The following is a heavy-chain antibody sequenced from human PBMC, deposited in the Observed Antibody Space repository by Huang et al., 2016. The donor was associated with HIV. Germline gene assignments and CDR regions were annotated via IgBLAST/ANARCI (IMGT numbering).Heavy chain of an antibody. CDR3: ARDRGAVAGTSPGY. CDR1: GYTFTSYG. Sequence: QVQLVQSGAEVKKPGASVKVSCKASGYTFTSYGISWVRQAPGQGVEWMGWNIAYNGHTNYAQKLQGRVTMTTETSTGTAYMELRSLRSDDTAVYYCARDRGAVAGTSPGYWGQGALVTVSS. D-gene: IGHD6-19*01. J-gene: IGHJ4*02. V-gene: IGHV1-18*01. CDR2: NIAYNGHT.